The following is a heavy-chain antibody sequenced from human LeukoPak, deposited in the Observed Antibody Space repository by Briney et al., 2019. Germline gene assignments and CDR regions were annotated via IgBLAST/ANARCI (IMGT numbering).Heavy chain of an antibody. D-gene: IGHD3-10*01. Sequence: GASVKVSCKSSGYTFTSYGITWVRQAPGQGLEWMGWINTYYGNTDYAQNFQGRVTMTTDTSTSTAYTELKSLRSDDTAVYFCARGRFGDISFDYWGQGNLVTVSS. J-gene: IGHJ4*02. CDR2: INTYYGNT. CDR3: ARGRFGDISFDY. CDR1: GYTFTSYG. V-gene: IGHV1-18*01.